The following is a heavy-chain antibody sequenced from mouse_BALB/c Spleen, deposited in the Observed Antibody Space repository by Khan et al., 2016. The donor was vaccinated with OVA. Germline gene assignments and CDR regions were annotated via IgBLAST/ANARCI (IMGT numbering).Heavy chain of an antibody. Sequence: QVQLQQSGAELVRPGTSVKVSCKASGYAFTNYLIEWVKQRPGQGLEWIGVINPGSGGTNYNEKFKGKATLTADKSSSTAYMQLSSLTSDVSAVYVCPRGGFGGFAYWGQGTLVTVSA. J-gene: IGHJ3*01. CDR3: PRGGFGGFAY. V-gene: IGHV1-54*01. CDR2: INPGSGGT. D-gene: IGHD3-1*01. CDR1: GYAFTNYL.